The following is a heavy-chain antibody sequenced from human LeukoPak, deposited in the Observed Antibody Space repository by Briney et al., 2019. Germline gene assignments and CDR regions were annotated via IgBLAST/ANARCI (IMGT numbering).Heavy chain of an antibody. Sequence: GGSLRLSCAASGFTFTSYAMHWVRQAPGKGLEWVTVISCDGSIEYYADSVKGRFTISRDNSKNTLYLQMNSLRPEDTAVYYCAREAAHYYDTSGYSKSPWFDPWGQGTLVTVSS. V-gene: IGHV3-30-3*01. CDR3: AREAAHYYDTSGYSKSPWFDP. CDR2: ISCDGSIE. D-gene: IGHD3-22*01. J-gene: IGHJ5*02. CDR1: GFTFTSYA.